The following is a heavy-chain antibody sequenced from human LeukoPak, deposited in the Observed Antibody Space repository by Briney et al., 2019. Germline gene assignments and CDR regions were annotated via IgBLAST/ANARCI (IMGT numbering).Heavy chain of an antibody. J-gene: IGHJ4*02. CDR3: ARLTPRSTFYFDY. CDR1: GGSISSYY. D-gene: IGHD3-16*01. CDR2: IYYSGST. V-gene: IGHV4-59*01. Sequence: SETLSLTCTVSGGSISSYYWSWIRQPPGKGLEWIGYIYYSGSTNYNPSLKSRVTISVDTSENQFSLKLSSVTAADTAVYYCARLTPRSTFYFDYWGQGILVTVSS.